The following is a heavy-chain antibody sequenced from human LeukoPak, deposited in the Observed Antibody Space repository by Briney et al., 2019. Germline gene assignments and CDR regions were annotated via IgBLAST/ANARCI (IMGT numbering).Heavy chain of an antibody. CDR3: ASPEFLGSTHAFDI. J-gene: IGHJ3*02. D-gene: IGHD2-2*01. Sequence: SETLSLTCTVSGGSISSGDYYWSWIRQPPGKGLEWIGYIYYSGSTYYNPSLKSRVTISVDTSKNQFSLKLSSVTAADTAVYYCASPEFLGSTHAFDIWGQGTMVTVSS. CDR1: GGSISSGDYY. CDR2: IYYSGST. V-gene: IGHV4-30-4*01.